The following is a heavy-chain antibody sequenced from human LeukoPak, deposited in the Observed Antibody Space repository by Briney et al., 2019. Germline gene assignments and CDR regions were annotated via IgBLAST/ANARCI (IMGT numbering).Heavy chain of an antibody. D-gene: IGHD4-17*01. CDR3: ARDLTGATVTPWFDP. V-gene: IGHV4-4*07. Sequence: SETLSLICTVSGGSISSYYWSWIRQPAGKGLELIGRIYTSGSTNYNPSLKSRVTMSVDTSENQFSLKLSSVTAADTAVYYCARDLTGATVTPWFDPWGQGTLVTVSS. CDR1: GGSISSYY. J-gene: IGHJ5*02. CDR2: IYTSGST.